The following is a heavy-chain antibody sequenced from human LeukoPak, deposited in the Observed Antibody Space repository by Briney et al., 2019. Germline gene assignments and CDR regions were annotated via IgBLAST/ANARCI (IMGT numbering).Heavy chain of an antibody. V-gene: IGHV4-39*01. CDR1: GDSISTSNSY. CDR2: IYYSGNT. D-gene: IGHD3-10*01. J-gene: IGHJ4*02. Sequence: SETLSLTCTVSGDSISTSNSYWGWIRQPPGKGLEWIGSIYYSGNTYYNASLKSRVTISVDTSKNQFSLKLTSVTAADTAVYYCARGGDRSFDYWGQGTLVTVSS. CDR3: ARGGDRSFDY.